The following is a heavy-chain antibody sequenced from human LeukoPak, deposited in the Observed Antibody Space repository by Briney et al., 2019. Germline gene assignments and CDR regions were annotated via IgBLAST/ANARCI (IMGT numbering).Heavy chain of an antibody. Sequence: SETLSLTCAVSGGSISSGGYSWSWIRQPPGKGLEWIGYIYHSGSTYYNPSLKSRVTISVDRSKNQFSLKLSSVTAADMAVYYCARGLRGSPGVDYWGQGTLVTVSS. CDR1: GGSISSGGYS. CDR3: ARGLRGSPGVDY. D-gene: IGHD4-17*01. J-gene: IGHJ4*02. CDR2: IYHSGST. V-gene: IGHV4-30-2*01.